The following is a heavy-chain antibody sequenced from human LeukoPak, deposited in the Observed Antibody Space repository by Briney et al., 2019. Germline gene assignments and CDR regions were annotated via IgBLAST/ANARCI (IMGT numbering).Heavy chain of an antibody. CDR2: ISGGSSTI. CDR3: AKDRRSQWLVQDY. V-gene: IGHV3-48*02. J-gene: IGHJ4*02. CDR1: GFTFSSYA. D-gene: IGHD6-19*01. Sequence: GGSLRLSCAASGFTFSSYAMNWVRQAPGKGLEWVSYISGGSSTIYYADSVRGRFTISRDNAKDSLYLQMNSLRDEDTAVYYCAKDRRSQWLVQDYWGQGTLVTVSS.